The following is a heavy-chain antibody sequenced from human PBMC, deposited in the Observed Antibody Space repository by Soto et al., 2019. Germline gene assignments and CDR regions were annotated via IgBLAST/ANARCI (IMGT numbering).Heavy chain of an antibody. CDR2: ISGSGGST. CDR1: GFTFSSYA. J-gene: IGHJ6*02. CDR3: AKDKEIYSSSIKAWGGGVVYYGMDV. D-gene: IGHD6-6*01. Sequence: GGSLRLSCAASGFTFSSYAMSWVRQSPVNGLEWVSAISGSGGSTYYADSVKGRFTISRDNSKNTLYLQMNSLRAEDTAVYYCAKDKEIYSSSIKAWGGGVVYYGMDVWGQGTTVTVSS. V-gene: IGHV3-23*01.